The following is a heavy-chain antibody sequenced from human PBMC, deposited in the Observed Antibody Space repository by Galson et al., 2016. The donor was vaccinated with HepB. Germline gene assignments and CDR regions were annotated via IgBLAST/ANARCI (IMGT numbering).Heavy chain of an antibody. D-gene: IGHD1-26*01. V-gene: IGHV3-30*03. CDR3: AAWPLSGSYFLGYFDF. Sequence: SLRLSCAASGLTFSSYSMHWVRQAPGKGLEWVAVITYTGSNKYYIDSVKGRFTISRDNAKNSLYLQMNRLRAEDTAVYYCAAWPLSGSYFLGYFDFWGQGTMVTVSP. J-gene: IGHJ3*01. CDR1: GLTFSSYS. CDR2: ITYTGSNK.